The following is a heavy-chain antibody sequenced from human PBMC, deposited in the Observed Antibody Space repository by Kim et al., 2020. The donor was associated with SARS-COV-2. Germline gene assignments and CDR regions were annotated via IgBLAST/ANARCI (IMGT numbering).Heavy chain of an antibody. J-gene: IGHJ4*02. V-gene: IGHV3-23*01. D-gene: IGHD3-9*01. Sequence: GGSLRLSCAASGFTFSSYAMSWVRQAPGKGLEWVSAISGSGGSTYYADSVKGRFTISRDNSKNTLYLQMNSLRAEDTAVYYCAKDRPEEYFDWFRHVPGGYDYWGQGTLVTVSS. CDR2: ISGSGGST. CDR3: AKDRPEEYFDWFRHVPGGYDY. CDR1: GFTFSSYA.